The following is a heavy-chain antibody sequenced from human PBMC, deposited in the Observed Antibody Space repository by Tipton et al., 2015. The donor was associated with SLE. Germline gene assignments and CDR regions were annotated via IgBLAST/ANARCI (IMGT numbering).Heavy chain of an antibody. CDR1: GSTFDDYA. J-gene: IGHJ4*02. V-gene: IGHV3-9*01. CDR2: ISWNSGSI. D-gene: IGHD4-23*01. CDR3: AKDLAMVVTLAPFDY. Sequence: SLRLSCATSGSTFDDYAMHWVRQAPGKGLEWVSGISWNSGSIGYADSVKGRFTISRDNANNSLHLQMNSLRPEDTALYYCAKDLAMVVTLAPFDYWGQGTLVTVSS.